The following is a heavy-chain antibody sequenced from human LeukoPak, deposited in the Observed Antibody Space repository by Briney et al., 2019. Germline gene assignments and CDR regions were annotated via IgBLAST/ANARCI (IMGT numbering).Heavy chain of an antibody. V-gene: IGHV3-21*01. CDR3: ARDSARDAFDI. Sequence: GGSLRLSCAASGFTFSSYSMSWVRQAPGKGLEWVSSISSSSSYIYYADSVKGRFTISRDNAKNSLYLQMNSLRAEDTAVYYCARDSARDAFDIWGQGTMVTVSS. J-gene: IGHJ3*02. CDR2: ISSSSSYI. CDR1: GFTFSSYS.